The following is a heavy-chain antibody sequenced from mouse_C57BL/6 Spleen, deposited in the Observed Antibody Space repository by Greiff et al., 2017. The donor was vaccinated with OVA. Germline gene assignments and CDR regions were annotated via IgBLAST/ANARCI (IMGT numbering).Heavy chain of an antibody. CDR2: INYDGSST. V-gene: IGHV5-16*01. Sequence: EVHLVESEGGLVQPGSSMKLSCTASGFTFSDYYMAWVRQVPEKGLEWVANINYDGSSTYYLDSLKSRFIISRDNAKNILYLQMSSLKSEDTATYYCARGGFHWYFDVWGTGTTVTVSS. J-gene: IGHJ1*03. CDR3: ARGGFHWYFDV. CDR1: GFTFSDYY.